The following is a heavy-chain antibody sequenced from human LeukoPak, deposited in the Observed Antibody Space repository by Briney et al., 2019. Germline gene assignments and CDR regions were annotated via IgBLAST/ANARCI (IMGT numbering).Heavy chain of an antibody. CDR2: ISSSGSTT. CDR3: ARGGFDWLLFNYYYYMDV. CDR1: GFTFTSYE. V-gene: IGHV3-48*03. J-gene: IGHJ6*03. D-gene: IGHD3-9*01. Sequence: GGSLRLSCAASGFTFTSYEMNWVRQAPGKGLEWVSYISSSGSTTYYADSVKGRFTISRDNAKNSLYLQMNSLRAEDTAVYYCARGGFDWLLFNYYYYMDVWGKGTTVTISS.